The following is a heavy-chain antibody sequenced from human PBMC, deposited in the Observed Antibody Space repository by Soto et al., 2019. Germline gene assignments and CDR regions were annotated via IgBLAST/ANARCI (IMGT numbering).Heavy chain of an antibody. CDR1: GGSITSGGYY. V-gene: IGHV4-31*03. Sequence: QVQLQESGPGLVKPSQTLSLTCTVSGGSITSGGYYWSWIRQHPGKGLDWIGYIYYSGSTYYNPSLKLRVSISADTSKNQFSLKMSSVTAADTAVYYCARVVVDIVATTNAYYYSGMDVWGQGTTVTVSS. D-gene: IGHD5-12*01. CDR3: ARVVVDIVATTNAYYYSGMDV. J-gene: IGHJ6*02. CDR2: IYYSGST.